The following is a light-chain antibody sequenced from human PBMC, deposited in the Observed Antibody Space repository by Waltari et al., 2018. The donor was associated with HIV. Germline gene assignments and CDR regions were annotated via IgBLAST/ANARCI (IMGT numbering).Light chain of an antibody. V-gene: IGKV1-9*01. CDR2: GAS. CDR1: QGIRNY. CDR3: QQETSYPLT. Sequence: DIVLTQSPHLLSASVGDTVTITCRASQGIRNYLAWYQRKPGRAPKLLVYGASTLRDGVPSRFVGSGSGTQFTLTITRLQSDDFATYYYQQETSYPLTFGPGTRVDV. J-gene: IGKJ3*01.